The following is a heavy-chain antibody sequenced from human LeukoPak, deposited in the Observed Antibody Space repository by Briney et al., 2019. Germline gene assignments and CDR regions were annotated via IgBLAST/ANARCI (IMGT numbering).Heavy chain of an antibody. V-gene: IGHV3-30*02. D-gene: IGHD5-18*01. Sequence: GGSLRLSCAASGFTFSSYGMHWVRQAPGKGLEWVALIWYDGSNKYYADSVKGRLTISRDNSKNTLYLQMNSLRAEDTAVYYCAKDDQLWPRGGFDYWGQGTLVTVSS. CDR1: GFTFSSYG. J-gene: IGHJ4*02. CDR3: AKDDQLWPRGGFDY. CDR2: IWYDGSNK.